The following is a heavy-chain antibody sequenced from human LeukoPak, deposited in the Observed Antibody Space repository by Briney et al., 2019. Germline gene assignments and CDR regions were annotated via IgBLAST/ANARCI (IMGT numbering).Heavy chain of an antibody. Sequence: SETLSLTCTVSGGSISSGRYYWSWIRQPAGKGLEWIGRIYTGGNTNYNPSLKSRVTISVDTTKNQFSLKLSSVTAADTAVYYCARETLAGRPSLSEYYFDYWGQGTLVTVSS. CDR3: ARETLAGRPSLSEYYFDY. CDR1: GGSISSGRYY. D-gene: IGHD6-6*01. J-gene: IGHJ4*02. V-gene: IGHV4-61*02. CDR2: IYTGGNT.